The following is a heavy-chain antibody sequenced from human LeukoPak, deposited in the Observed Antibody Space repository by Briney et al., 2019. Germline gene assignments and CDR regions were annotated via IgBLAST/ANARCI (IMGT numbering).Heavy chain of an antibody. CDR3: VSSWHVYFDY. D-gene: IGHD6-13*01. CDR1: GGSISSGGYY. J-gene: IGHJ4*02. V-gene: IGHV4-30-2*01. Sequence: SETLSLTCTVSGGSISSGGYYWSWIRQPPGKGLEWIGYIYHSGSTYYNPSLKSRVTISVDRSKNQFSLKLSSVTAADTAVYYCVSSWHVYFDYWGQGTLVTVSS. CDR2: IYHSGST.